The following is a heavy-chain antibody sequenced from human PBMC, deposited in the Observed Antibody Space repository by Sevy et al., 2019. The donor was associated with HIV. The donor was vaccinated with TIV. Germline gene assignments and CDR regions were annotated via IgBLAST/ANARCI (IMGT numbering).Heavy chain of an antibody. CDR2: IWYDGRTK. D-gene: IGHD1-1*01. V-gene: IGHV3-33*01. CDR1: GFTFRSFS. CDR3: ARDSARVIVPTAGFDS. Sequence: GGSLRLSCSASGFTFRSFSMHWVRQAPGKGLEWVAAIWYDGRTKQYADSVKGRFTISRDNSKNMLSLEMNSLRAEDTDLYFCARDSARVIVPTAGFDSWGQGTVVTVSS. J-gene: IGHJ5*01.